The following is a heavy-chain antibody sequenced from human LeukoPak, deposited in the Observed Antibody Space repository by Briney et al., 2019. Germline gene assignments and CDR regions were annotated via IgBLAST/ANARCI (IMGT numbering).Heavy chain of an antibody. CDR3: AKDIAAAGPWWYFDL. CDR1: GFTFDDYA. J-gene: IGHJ2*01. CDR2: ISWNSGSI. D-gene: IGHD6-13*01. V-gene: IGHV3-9*03. Sequence: GGSLRLSCAASGFTFDDYAMHWVRQAPGKGLEWVSGISWNSGSIGYADSVKGRFTISRDNAKNSLYLQMNSLRAEDMALYYCAKDIAAAGPWWYFDLWGRGTLVTVSS.